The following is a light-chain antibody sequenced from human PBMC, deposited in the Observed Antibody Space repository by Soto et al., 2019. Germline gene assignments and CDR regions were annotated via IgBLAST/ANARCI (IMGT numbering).Light chain of an antibody. J-gene: IGKJ4*01. V-gene: IGKV1-39*01. CDR2: GAS. CDR1: RNVSIY. Sequence: EIPLTQSPSSLAASVGDRLTLTFRASRNVSIYLNWYQRKPGKAPKLLIYGASSLQRGVPSRFSGSGSGTDFTLTISTLQPEDFATFYCQQSYSVPLTFGGGTKVDIK. CDR3: QQSYSVPLT.